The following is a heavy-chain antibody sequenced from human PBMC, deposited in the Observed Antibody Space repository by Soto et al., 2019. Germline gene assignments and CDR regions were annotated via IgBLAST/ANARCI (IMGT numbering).Heavy chain of an antibody. CDR2: LIPILGIA. CDR3: ARDKGVGGYSYYWFDA. J-gene: IGHJ5*02. V-gene: IGHV1-69*02. D-gene: IGHD5-18*01. CDR1: GGTFSSYT. Sequence: ASVKVSCKASGGTFSSYTIRWVRQAPGQGLEWMGRLIPILGIANYAQKFQGRVTITADKSTSTAYMELSSLRSEETALYYCARDKGVGGYSYYWFDAWGQGTLVTVSS.